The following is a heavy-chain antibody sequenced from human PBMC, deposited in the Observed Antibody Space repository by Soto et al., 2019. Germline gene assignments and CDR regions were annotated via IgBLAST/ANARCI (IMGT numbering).Heavy chain of an antibody. V-gene: IGHV4-59*01. CDR3: GSHRVTWIRPGAFDI. CDR1: GGSLSKSY. Sequence: QVHLQESGPGLVKPSETLSLTCTVSGGSLSKSYWTWIRQTPGKGLEWIGYIYSSGTTNYNPPLKISVTISLATSNNQLYLKIRYVTAADKAVYFCGSHRVTWIRPGAFDIWGQGTMVTVSS. CDR2: IYSSGTT. J-gene: IGHJ3*02. D-gene: IGHD5-18*01.